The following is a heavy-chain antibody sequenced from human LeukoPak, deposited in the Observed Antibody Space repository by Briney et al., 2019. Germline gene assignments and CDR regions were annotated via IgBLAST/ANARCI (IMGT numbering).Heavy chain of an antibody. J-gene: IGHJ4*02. V-gene: IGHV3-21*01. CDR1: GFTFSSYS. D-gene: IGHD1-26*01. Sequence: PGGSLRLSCAGSGFTFSSYSMNWVRQAPGKGLEWVSSISSSSSYIYYADSVKGRFTISRDNSKNTLYLQMNSLRAEDTAVYYCAKEGGEDGSYYHYWGQGTLVTVSS. CDR2: ISSSSSYI. CDR3: AKEGGEDGSYYHY.